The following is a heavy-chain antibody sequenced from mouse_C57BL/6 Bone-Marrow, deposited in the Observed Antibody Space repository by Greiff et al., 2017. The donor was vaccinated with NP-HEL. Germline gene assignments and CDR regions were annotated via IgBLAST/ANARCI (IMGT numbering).Heavy chain of an antibody. J-gene: IGHJ1*03. V-gene: IGHV1-50*01. CDR2: IDPSDSYT. CDR1: GYTFTSYW. D-gene: IGHD2-1*01. Sequence: QVQLQQPGAELVKPGASVKLSCKASGYTFTSYWMQWVKQRPGQGLEWIGEIDPSDSYTNYNQKFKGKATLTVDTSSSTAYMQLSSLTSEDSAVLYCAREGVYGNYWYFEVWGTGTTVTVSS. CDR3: AREGVYGNYWYFEV.